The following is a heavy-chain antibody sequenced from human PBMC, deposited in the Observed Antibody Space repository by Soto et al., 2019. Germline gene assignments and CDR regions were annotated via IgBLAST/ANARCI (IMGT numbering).Heavy chain of an antibody. CDR2: INHSGST. J-gene: IGHJ4*02. D-gene: IGHD3-22*01. Sequence: QVQLQQWGAGLLKPSETLSLTCAVYGGSFSGYYWSWIRQPPGKGLEWIGEINHSGSTNYNPSLKTRVTISVDTSKNQFSLKLSSVTAADTAVYYCARGRAGSYYYDSSGSFDYWGQGTLLTVSS. V-gene: IGHV4-34*01. CDR1: GGSFSGYY. CDR3: ARGRAGSYYYDSSGSFDY.